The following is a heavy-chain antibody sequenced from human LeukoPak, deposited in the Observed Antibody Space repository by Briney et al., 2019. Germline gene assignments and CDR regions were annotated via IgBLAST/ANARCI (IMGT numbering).Heavy chain of an antibody. J-gene: IGHJ4*02. CDR1: GYTFTIYY. D-gene: IGHD6-13*01. Sequence: GASVKVSCKASGYTFTIYYMHWVRQAPGQGLEWMGIINPSGGSTSYAQKFQGRVTMTRDTSTSTVYMELSSLRSEDTAVYYCARGLSSSWYHEPIDYWGQGTLVTVSS. CDR2: INPSGGST. CDR3: ARGLSSSWYHEPIDY. V-gene: IGHV1-46*01.